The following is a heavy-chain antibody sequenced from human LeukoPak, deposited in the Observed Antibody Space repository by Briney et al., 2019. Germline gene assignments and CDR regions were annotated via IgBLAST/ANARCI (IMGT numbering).Heavy chain of an antibody. CDR3: ARDRSLYSSTWYVPRDSFDI. Sequence: ASVKVSCKASGGTFSNYAIGWVRQAPGQGLEWMGGVIPIFSTANYAQKFQGRVTITADRSTSTAYMELSSLRSEDTAVYYCARDRSLYSSTWYVPRDSFDIWGQGTMVTVSS. J-gene: IGHJ3*02. D-gene: IGHD6-13*01. CDR2: VIPIFSTA. V-gene: IGHV1-69*06. CDR1: GGTFSNYA.